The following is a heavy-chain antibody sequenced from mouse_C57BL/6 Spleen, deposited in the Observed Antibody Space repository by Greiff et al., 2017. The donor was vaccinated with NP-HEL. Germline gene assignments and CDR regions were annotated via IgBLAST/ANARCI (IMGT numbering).Heavy chain of an antibody. V-gene: IGHV1-82*01. CDR3: ARWMDY. CDR2: IYPGDGDT. Sequence: VQLQQSGPELVKPGASVKISCKASGYAFSSSWMNWVKQRPGKGLEWIGRIYPGDGDTNYNGKLKGKATLTADKSSSTAYMQLSSLTSEDSAVYFCARWMDYGGQGTSVTVSS. J-gene: IGHJ4*01. CDR1: GYAFSSSW.